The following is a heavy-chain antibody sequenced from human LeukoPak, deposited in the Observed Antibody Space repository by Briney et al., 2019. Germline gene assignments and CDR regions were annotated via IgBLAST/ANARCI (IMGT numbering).Heavy chain of an antibody. Sequence: GGSLRLCCAASGFPFSSYSMNWVPQAPGKGLEWVSAISGSGGSTYYADSVKGRFTISRDNSKNTLYLQMNSLRAEDTAVYYCAKDLSGGGYDYFDYWGQGPLVTVSS. J-gene: IGHJ4*02. CDR2: ISGSGGST. V-gene: IGHV3-23*01. CDR3: AKDLSGGGYDYFDY. D-gene: IGHD5-12*01. CDR1: GFPFSSYS.